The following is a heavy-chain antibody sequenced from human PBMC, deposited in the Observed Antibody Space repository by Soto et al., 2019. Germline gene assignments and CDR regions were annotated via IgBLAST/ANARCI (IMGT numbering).Heavy chain of an antibody. CDR2: ISHDGRVT. D-gene: IGHD2-21*02. CDR3: AREPYGDSQYFDY. V-gene: IGHV3-30*04. Sequence: QVQVVESGGGMVQPGTSLRLSCAASGFTFNSLSLHWVRQRPDKGLEWVAVISHDGRVTFYADFVKGRFTVSRDNSKNTIYLQVNSLRAEDTAVYYCAREPYGDSQYFDYWGQGTLVTVSS. J-gene: IGHJ4*02. CDR1: GFTFNSLS.